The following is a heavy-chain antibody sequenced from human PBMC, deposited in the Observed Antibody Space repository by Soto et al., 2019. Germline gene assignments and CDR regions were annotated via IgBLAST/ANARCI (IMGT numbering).Heavy chain of an antibody. Sequence: QVQLVESGGGVVQPGRSLRLSCAASGFTFSSYGMHWVRQAPGKGLEWVAVISYDGSNKYYADSVKGRFTISRDNSNNTLYLQMNSLIAEDTAVYYCAARPNIAVAGTGGAFDIWGQGTMVTVSS. CDR3: AARPNIAVAGTGGAFDI. D-gene: IGHD6-19*01. V-gene: IGHV3-30*03. CDR2: ISYDGSNK. J-gene: IGHJ3*02. CDR1: GFTFSSYG.